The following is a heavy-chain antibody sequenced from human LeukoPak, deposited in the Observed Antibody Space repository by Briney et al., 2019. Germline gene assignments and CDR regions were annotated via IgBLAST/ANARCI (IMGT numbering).Heavy chain of an antibody. J-gene: IGHJ4*02. D-gene: IGHD6-19*01. CDR3: ASTIAVAATDY. CDR2: INSDGSGT. V-gene: IGHV3-74*01. Sequence: PGGSLRLSCAASGFTFSSYWMHWVRQAPGKGLVWVSRINSDGSGTSYADSVKGRFTISRDNAKNTLYLQMNSLRAEDTAVYYCASTIAVAATDYWGQGTLVTVSS. CDR1: GFTFSSYW.